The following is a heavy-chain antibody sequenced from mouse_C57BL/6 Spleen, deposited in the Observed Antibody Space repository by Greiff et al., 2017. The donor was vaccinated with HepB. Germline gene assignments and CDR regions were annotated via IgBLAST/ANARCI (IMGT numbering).Heavy chain of an antibody. J-gene: IGHJ4*01. V-gene: IGHV1-82*01. CDR3: ARNSNPRMDY. CDR2: IYPGDGDT. CDR1: GYAFSSSW. Sequence: VQLQESGPELVKPGASVKISCKASGYAFSSSWMNWVKQRPGKGLEWIGRIYPGDGDTNYNGKFKGKATLTADKSSSTAYMQLSSLTSEDSAVYFCARNSNPRMDYWGQGTSVTVSS. D-gene: IGHD2-5*01.